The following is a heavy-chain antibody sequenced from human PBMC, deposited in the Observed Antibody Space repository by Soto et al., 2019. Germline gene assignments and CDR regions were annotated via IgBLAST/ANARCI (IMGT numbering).Heavy chain of an antibody. CDR1: GFTFSNFW. CDR3: ARAQLLPDDAFDA. V-gene: IGHV3-74*01. CDR2: INGDGSST. Sequence: GWSLRLSCAASGFTFSNFWMHLVRQAPGKGPVWVSRINGDGSSTSHADSVKGRFTISRDNAENTLFLQMSGLRAEDTAVYYCARAQLLPDDAFDAWGGGTVVTVSS. D-gene: IGHD2-2*01. J-gene: IGHJ3*01.